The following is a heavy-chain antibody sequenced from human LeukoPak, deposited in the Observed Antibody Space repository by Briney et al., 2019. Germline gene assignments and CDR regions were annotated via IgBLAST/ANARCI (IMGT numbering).Heavy chain of an antibody. Sequence: PGESLKISFKGSGXSFATYCIGWVRQMPGKGLEWMGIIYPGDSDTRYSPSFQGQVTISADKSISTAYLQWSSLKASDTAMYYCARHLYGGKSGVDYWGQGTLVTVSS. J-gene: IGHJ4*02. CDR1: GXSFATYC. D-gene: IGHD4-23*01. CDR3: ARHLYGGKSGVDY. CDR2: IYPGDSDT. V-gene: IGHV5-51*01.